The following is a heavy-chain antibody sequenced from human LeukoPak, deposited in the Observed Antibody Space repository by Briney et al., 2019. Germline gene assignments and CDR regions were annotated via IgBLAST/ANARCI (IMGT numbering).Heavy chain of an antibody. CDR1: GGSISSSSYY. CDR3: ARGPEYSGQYYFDY. Sequence: SETLSLTCTVSGGSISSSSYYWGWIRQPAGKGLEWIGRIYTSGSTNYNPSLKSRVTISVDTSKNQFSLKLSSVTAADTAVYYCARGPEYSGQYYFDYWGQGTLVTASS. CDR2: IYTSGST. J-gene: IGHJ4*02. V-gene: IGHV4-61*02. D-gene: IGHD6-6*01.